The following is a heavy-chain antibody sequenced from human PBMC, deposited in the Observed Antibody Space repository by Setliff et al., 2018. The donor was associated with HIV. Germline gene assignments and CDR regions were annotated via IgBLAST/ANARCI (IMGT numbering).Heavy chain of an antibody. J-gene: IGHJ3*01. D-gene: IGHD2-2*01. CDR3: ATFRAPYCTNTGCFWGAFVT. Sequence: PSETLSLTCAVSDYSISSGYYWGWIRQPPGKGLEWIGYIYYSGSSYFNSSLKSRLSLSVDTSKNQFSLELTSVTAADTAAYFCATFRAPYCTNTGCFWGAFVTWGQGTMVTVSS. CDR1: DYSISSGYY. CDR2: IYYSGSS. V-gene: IGHV4-38-2*01.